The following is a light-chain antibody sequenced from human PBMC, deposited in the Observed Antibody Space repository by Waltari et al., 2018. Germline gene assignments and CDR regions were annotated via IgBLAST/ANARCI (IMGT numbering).Light chain of an antibody. V-gene: IGKV1-9*01. CDR1: QGISNY. CDR3: QQLNSYQWT. CDR2: AAS. J-gene: IGKJ1*01. Sequence: IQLTQSPSSLSASVGDRVTITCRARQGISNYLAWYQQKPGKAPKLLIYAASTLQSGVPSIFSGSGSGTDFTLTISSLQPEDFATYYCQQLNSYQWTFGQGTKVEIK.